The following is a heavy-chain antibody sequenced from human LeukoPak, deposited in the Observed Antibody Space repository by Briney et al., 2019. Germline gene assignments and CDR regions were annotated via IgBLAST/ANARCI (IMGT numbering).Heavy chain of an antibody. V-gene: IGHV1-46*01. CDR1: GYTFTSYY. J-gene: IGHJ5*02. Sequence: ASVKVSCKASGYTFTSYYMHWVRQAPGQGLEWMGIINPSGGSTSYAQKFQGRVTVIRDTSTSTVYMELSSLRSEDTAVYYCARAQAWDASDPNWFDPWGQGSLVIVSS. CDR3: ARAQAWDASDPNWFDP. D-gene: IGHD1-26*01. CDR2: INPSGGST.